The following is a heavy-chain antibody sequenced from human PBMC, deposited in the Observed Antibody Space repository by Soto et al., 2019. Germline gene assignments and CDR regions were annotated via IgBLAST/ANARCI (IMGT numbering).Heavy chain of an antibody. CDR2: IRSKAYGGTT. CDR3: TRPKDIVVVPAAIGY. CDR1: GFTFGDNA. D-gene: IGHD2-2*02. V-gene: IGHV3-49*03. Sequence: GGSLRLSCTASGFTFGDNAMSWFRQAPGKGLEWVGFIRSKAYGGTTEYAASVKGRFTISRDDSKSIAYLQMNSLKTEDTAVYYCTRPKDIVVVPAAIGYWGQGTLVTVSS. J-gene: IGHJ4*02.